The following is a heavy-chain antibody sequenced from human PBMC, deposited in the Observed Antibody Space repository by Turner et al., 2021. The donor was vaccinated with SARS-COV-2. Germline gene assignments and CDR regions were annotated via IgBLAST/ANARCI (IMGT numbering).Heavy chain of an antibody. CDR2: ISSSSSFI. CDR1: GFTFSSYT. V-gene: IGHV3-21*01. Sequence: EVRLVESGGGLVKPGGSLRLSCAASGFTFSSYTMNWVRQAPGKGLEWVSSISSSSSFIYSADSVKGRFTISRDNAKNSLYLQMNSLRAEDTAVYYCAKDICSGTTNCKGFDIWGQGALVTVSS. D-gene: IGHD2-2*01. CDR3: AKDICSGTTNCKGFDI. J-gene: IGHJ3*02.